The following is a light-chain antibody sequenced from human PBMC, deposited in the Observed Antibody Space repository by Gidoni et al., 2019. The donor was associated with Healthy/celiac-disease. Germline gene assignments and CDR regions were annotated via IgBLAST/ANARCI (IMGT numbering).Light chain of an antibody. CDR3: AAWDDSLNGV. CDR1: SSNLGSNT. V-gene: IGLV1-44*01. J-gene: IGLJ2*01. Sequence: QSVLTQQPSASGTPGQRVTISCSGSSSNLGSNTVNWYQQLPGTAPKLLIYSNNQRPSVVPDRFSGSKSGTSASLAISGLQSEDEADYYCAAWDDSLNGVFGGGPKLTVL. CDR2: SNN.